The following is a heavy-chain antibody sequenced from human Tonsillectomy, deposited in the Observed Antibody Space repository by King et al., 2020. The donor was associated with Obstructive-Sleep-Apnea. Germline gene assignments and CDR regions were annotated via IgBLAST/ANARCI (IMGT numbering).Heavy chain of an antibody. CDR2: IYPGGDSDT. J-gene: IGHJ4*02. V-gene: IGHV5-51*01. Sequence: QLVQSGAEVKMPGESLKISCKGSGYSFTTYWIGWVRQMPGKGLEWMGIIYPGGDSDTRYSPSFQGQVTISADKSVNTAYLQWSSLKASVTAMYYCARLSVTIDYWGQGTLVTVSS. CDR1: GYSFTTYW. D-gene: IGHD4-17*01. CDR3: ARLSVTIDY.